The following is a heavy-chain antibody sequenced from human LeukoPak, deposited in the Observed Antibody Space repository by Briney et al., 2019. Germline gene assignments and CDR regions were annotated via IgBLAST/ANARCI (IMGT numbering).Heavy chain of an antibody. V-gene: IGHV3-48*04. CDR2: ISSSSSTI. D-gene: IGHD6-13*01. CDR1: GFTFSSYS. J-gene: IGHJ6*03. CDR3: ARDDGAAAVPGYMDV. Sequence: PGGSLRLSCAASGFTFSSYSMNWVRQAPGKGLEWVSYISSSSSTIYYADSVKGRFTISRDNAKNSLYLQMNSLRAEDTAVYYCARDDGAAAVPGYMDVWGKGTTVTVSS.